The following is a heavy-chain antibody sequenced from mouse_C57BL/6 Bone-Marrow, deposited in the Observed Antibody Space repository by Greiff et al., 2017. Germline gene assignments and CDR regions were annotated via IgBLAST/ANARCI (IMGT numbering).Heavy chain of an antibody. J-gene: IGHJ2*01. Sequence: VQLQQSGPELVKPGASVKMSCKASGYTFTDYNMHWVKQSHGKSLEWIGYINPNNGGTSYNQKFKGKATLTVNKSSSTAYMELRSLTSEDSAVYYCARGVITTVVANFDYWGQGTTLTVSS. CDR3: ARGVITTVVANFDY. CDR1: GYTFTDYN. D-gene: IGHD1-1*01. V-gene: IGHV1-22*01. CDR2: INPNNGGT.